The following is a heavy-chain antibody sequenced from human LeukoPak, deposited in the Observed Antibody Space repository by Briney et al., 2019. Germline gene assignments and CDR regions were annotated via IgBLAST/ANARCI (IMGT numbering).Heavy chain of an antibody. CDR3: ARDVDY. CDR1: GGSFSGYY. V-gene: IGHV4-34*01. CDR2: INHSGST. J-gene: IGHJ4*02. Sequence: SETLSLTCAVYGGSFSGYYWSWIRQPPGKGLEWIGEINHSGSTNYNPSLKSRVTISVDTSKNQFSLKLSSVTAADTAVYYCARDVDYWGQGTLVTVSS.